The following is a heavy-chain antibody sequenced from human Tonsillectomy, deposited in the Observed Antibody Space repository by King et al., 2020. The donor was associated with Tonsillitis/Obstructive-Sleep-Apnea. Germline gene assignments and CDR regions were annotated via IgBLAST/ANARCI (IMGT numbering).Heavy chain of an antibody. Sequence: VQLVETGGGLVQPGRSLRLSCTASGFTFGDYTMSWVRQAPGKGLEWGGFIRRKASGGTTEYAASVKGRFTISRDDSKSIAYLQMNSLKTEDTAVYYCTGESCTLLRFLEWLPNYYSCYNMAVWGKGTTVTVPS. CDR2: IRRKASGGTT. CDR1: GFTFGDYT. J-gene: IGHJ6*03. D-gene: IGHD3-3*01. CDR3: TGESCTLLRFLEWLPNYYSCYNMAV. V-gene: IGHV3-49*04.